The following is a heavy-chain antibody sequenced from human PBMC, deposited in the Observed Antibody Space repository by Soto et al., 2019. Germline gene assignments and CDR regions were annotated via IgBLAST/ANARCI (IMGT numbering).Heavy chain of an antibody. CDR2: INTDGSST. CDR1: GFTFSSFW. D-gene: IGHD3-10*01. J-gene: IGHJ4*02. CDR3: AKRGVDTFGLSY. V-gene: IGHV3-74*01. Sequence: EVQLVESGGGLVQPGGSLRLSCAVSGFTFSSFWMHWVRQAPGEGLVWVSSINTDGSSTSYADSVKGRFTISRDNAKNTLYLQRHRLRVEDTAMCYCAKRGVDTFGLSYWGQGTLVTVSS.